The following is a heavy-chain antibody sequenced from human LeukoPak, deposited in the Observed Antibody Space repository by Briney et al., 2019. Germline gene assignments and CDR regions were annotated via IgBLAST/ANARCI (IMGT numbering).Heavy chain of an antibody. CDR2: ISSSGSTI. CDR1: GFTFSSYE. V-gene: IGHV3-48*03. Sequence: GGSLRLSCAASGFTFSSYEMNWVRQAPGKGLEWVSYISSSGSTIYYADSVKGRFTISRDNAKNSLYLQMNSLRAEDTAVYYCAELGITMIGGGWGKGTTVTVSS. CDR3: AELGITMIGGG. D-gene: IGHD3-10*02. J-gene: IGHJ6*04.